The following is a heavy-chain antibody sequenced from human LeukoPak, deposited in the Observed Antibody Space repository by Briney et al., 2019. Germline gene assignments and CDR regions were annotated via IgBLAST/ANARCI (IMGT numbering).Heavy chain of an antibody. CDR1: GYTFTGYY. Sequence: ASVKVSCKASGYTFTGYYIHWVRQAPGQGLEWMGGINPNSGGTNYAQKFQGRVTMTRDTSISTAYMELSRLRSDDTAVYYCARDRISMTTVTTADYWGQGTLVTVSS. CDR2: INPNSGGT. D-gene: IGHD4-17*01. CDR3: ARDRISMTTVTTADY. V-gene: IGHV1-2*02. J-gene: IGHJ4*02.